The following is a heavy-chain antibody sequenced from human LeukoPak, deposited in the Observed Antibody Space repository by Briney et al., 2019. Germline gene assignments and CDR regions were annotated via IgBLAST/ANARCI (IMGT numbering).Heavy chain of an antibody. CDR1: GFTFSDYF. CDR2: ISGSGGST. CDR3: AKTGPSYDFWSGYPLEY. Sequence: GGSLRLSCTASGFTFSDYFMSWIRQAPGKGLEWVSAISGSGGSTYYADSVKGRFTISRDNSKNTLYLQMNSLRAEDTAVYYCAKTGPSYDFWSGYPLEYWGQGTLVTVSS. J-gene: IGHJ4*02. V-gene: IGHV3-23*01. D-gene: IGHD3-3*01.